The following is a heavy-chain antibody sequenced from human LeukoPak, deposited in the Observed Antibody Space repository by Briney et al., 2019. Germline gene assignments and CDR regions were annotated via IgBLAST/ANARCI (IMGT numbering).Heavy chain of an antibody. Sequence: SETLSLTCTVSGGSISISSYYWGWIRQPPRKGLEWIGTIYYSGNSYYNPTLNSRVTISLVTSKNQFPLQLNSVTAADTAIYYCVRHDGRGGNTMGALDSWGQGSLVTVSS. V-gene: IGHV4-39*01. CDR3: VRHDGRGGNTMGALDS. CDR2: IYYSGNS. J-gene: IGHJ4*02. CDR1: GGSISISSYY. D-gene: IGHD3-3*01.